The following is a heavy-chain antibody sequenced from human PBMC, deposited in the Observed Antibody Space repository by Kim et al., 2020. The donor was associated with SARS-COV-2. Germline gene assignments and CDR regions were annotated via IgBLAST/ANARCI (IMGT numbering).Heavy chain of an antibody. Sequence: SSAAFVKGRLTISRNNAKNTLYLKIKRLRAKDTAVYYCAKSDWFDPWGQGTLVTVSS. V-gene: IGHV3-74*01. CDR3: AKSDWFDP. J-gene: IGHJ5*02.